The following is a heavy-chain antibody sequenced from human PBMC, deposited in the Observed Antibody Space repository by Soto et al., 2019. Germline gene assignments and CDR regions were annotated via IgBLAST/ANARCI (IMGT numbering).Heavy chain of an antibody. Sequence: QVQLVQSGAEAKKPGASVKVSCKASGYTFTSYDINWVRQATGQGLERMGWMNPNSGNTGYAQKFQGRVTMTRNTSISTDYMELRSLRSEETAVYYCARGYEGHYDFWRFDPWGQGTLVTVSS. J-gene: IGHJ5*02. CDR1: GYTFTSYD. V-gene: IGHV1-8*01. CDR3: ARGYEGHYDFWRFDP. CDR2: MNPNSGNT. D-gene: IGHD3-3*01.